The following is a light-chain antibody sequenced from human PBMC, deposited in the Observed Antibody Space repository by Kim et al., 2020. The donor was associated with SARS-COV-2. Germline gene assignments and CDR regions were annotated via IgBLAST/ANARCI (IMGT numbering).Light chain of an antibody. Sequence: TLAAAVGDRVTITCRASQTISSWLAWYQQKPGKAPKLLIYDASRLESGVPSRFSGSGSGTEFTLTISSLQPDDFATYYCQDYHSNPRTFGQGTKLEIK. V-gene: IGKV1-5*01. J-gene: IGKJ2*01. CDR2: DAS. CDR1: QTISSW. CDR3: QDYHSNPRT.